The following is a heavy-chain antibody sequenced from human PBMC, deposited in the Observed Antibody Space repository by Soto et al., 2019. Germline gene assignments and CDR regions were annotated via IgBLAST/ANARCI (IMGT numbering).Heavy chain of an antibody. CDR3: ARAGGIAAAGNWYFDL. Sequence: QVQLQESGPGLVKPSQTLSLTCTVSGGSISSGGYYWSWIRQHPGKGLEWIGYIYYSGSTYYNPSLKSRVTISVDTSKNQSALKLSSVTAADTAVYYCARAGGIAAAGNWYFDLWGRGTLVTVSS. CDR2: IYYSGST. J-gene: IGHJ2*01. D-gene: IGHD6-13*01. CDR1: GGSISSGGYY. V-gene: IGHV4-31*03.